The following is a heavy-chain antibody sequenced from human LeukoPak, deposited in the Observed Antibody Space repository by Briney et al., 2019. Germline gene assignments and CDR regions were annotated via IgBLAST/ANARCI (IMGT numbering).Heavy chain of an antibody. CDR2: ISSSSSTI. V-gene: IGHV3-48*04. D-gene: IGHD6-19*01. J-gene: IGHJ6*03. CDR1: GFTFSSYS. Sequence: GGSLRLSCAASGFTFSSYSMNWVRQAPGKGLEWVSYISSSSSTIYYADSVKGRFTISRDNAKNSLYLQMNSLRAEDTAVYYCARDASSGWYSPYYMDVWGKGTTVTVSS. CDR3: ARDASSGWYSPYYMDV.